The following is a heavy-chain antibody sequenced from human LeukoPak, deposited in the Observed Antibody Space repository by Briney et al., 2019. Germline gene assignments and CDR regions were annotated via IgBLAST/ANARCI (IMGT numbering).Heavy chain of an antibody. V-gene: IGHV3-15*01. CDR1: GLTLSNDW. J-gene: IGHJ4*02. CDR3: STLRSIATDY. CDR2: IKSKTDGGTT. D-gene: IGHD2-2*01. Sequence: GGSLRLSCAASGLTLSNDWMSRVRQAPGKGLEWVGHIKSKTDGGTTDYAAPVKGRFTISRDDSKNTLYLQMNSLKTEDTAVYYCSTLRSIATDYWGQGTLVTVSS.